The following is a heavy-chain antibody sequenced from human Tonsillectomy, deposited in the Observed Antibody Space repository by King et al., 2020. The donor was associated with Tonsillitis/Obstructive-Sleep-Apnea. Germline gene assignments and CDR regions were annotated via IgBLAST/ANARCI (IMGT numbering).Heavy chain of an antibody. CDR2: IYHSGST. J-gene: IGHJ6*03. D-gene: IGHD3-10*01. Sequence: VQLQESGPGLVKPPGTLSLTCAVSGGSISSSNWWSWVRQPPGKGLEWIGEIYHSGSTNYNPSLKSRVTISVDKSKNQFSLKLSSVTAADPAVYCCARVVRGVTPLGYYYYYMDVWGKGTTVTVSS. V-gene: IGHV4-4*01. CDR1: GGSISSSNW. CDR3: ARVVRGVTPLGYYYYYMDV.